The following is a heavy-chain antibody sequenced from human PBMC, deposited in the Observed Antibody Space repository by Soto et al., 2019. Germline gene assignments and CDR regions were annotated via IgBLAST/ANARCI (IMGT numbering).Heavy chain of an antibody. D-gene: IGHD1-1*01. Sequence: QVQLVESGGGVVQPGRSLRLSCAASGFTFSSYAMHWVRQAPGKGLEWVAVISYDGSNKYYADSVKGRFTISRDNSKNTLYLQMNSLRAEDTAGYYCASSPGIRRYFDYWGQGTLVTVSS. CDR2: ISYDGSNK. V-gene: IGHV3-30-3*01. J-gene: IGHJ4*02. CDR3: ASSPGIRRYFDY. CDR1: GFTFSSYA.